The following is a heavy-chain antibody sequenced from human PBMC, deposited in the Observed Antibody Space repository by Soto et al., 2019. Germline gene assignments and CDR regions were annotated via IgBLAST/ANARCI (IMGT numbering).Heavy chain of an antibody. CDR3: ARDHEGLDV. V-gene: IGHV3-30-3*01. Sequence: PGGSLRLSCAASGFTFSSYAMHWVRQAPGKGLEWVAVISYDGSNKYYADSVRGRYTISGDNSKNTLYLQMNSLRAEDTAVYYVARDHEGLDVWGQGATVTV. J-gene: IGHJ6*02. CDR2: ISYDGSNK. CDR1: GFTFSSYA. D-gene: IGHD6-6*01.